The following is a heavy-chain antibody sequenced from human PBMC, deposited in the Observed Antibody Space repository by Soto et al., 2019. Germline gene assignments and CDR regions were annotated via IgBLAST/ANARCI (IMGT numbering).Heavy chain of an antibody. J-gene: IGHJ6*02. CDR1: GFTFSSYA. D-gene: IGHD1-26*01. CDR3: ARAILIATITYYGMDV. CDR2: ISGSGGST. V-gene: IGHV3-23*01. Sequence: PGGSLRLSCAASGFTFSSYAMSWFRQAPGKGLEWVSAISGSGGSTYYADSVKGRFTISRDNSKNTLYLQMNSLRAEDTAVYYCARAILIATITYYGMDVWGQGTTVTVSS.